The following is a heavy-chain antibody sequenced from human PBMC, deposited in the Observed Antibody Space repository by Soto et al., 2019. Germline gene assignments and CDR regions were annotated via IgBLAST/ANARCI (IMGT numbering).Heavy chain of an antibody. D-gene: IGHD3-22*01. Sequence: ASVKVSCKASGYTFTGYYMHWVRQAPGQGLEWMGWINPNSGGTNYAQKFQGRVTLTRDTSISTAYMELSRLRSDDTAVYYCARVNPDSSGYYFTHFQHWGQGTLVTVSS. CDR2: INPNSGGT. J-gene: IGHJ1*01. CDR1: GYTFTGYY. CDR3: ARVNPDSSGYYFTHFQH. V-gene: IGHV1-2*02.